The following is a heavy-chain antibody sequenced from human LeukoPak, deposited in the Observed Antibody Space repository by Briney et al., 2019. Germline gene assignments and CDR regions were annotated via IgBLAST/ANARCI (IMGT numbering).Heavy chain of an antibody. CDR3: TREGTDYYYGMDV. V-gene: IGHV3-49*04. Sequence: GRSLRLSCTASGFTFGDYAMSWVRQAPGKGLEWVGFIRSKAYGGTTEYAASVKGRFTISRDDYKSIAYLQMNSLKTEDTAVYYCTREGTDYYYGMDVWGQGTTVTVSS. J-gene: IGHJ6*02. CDR2: IRSKAYGGTT. CDR1: GFTFGDYA.